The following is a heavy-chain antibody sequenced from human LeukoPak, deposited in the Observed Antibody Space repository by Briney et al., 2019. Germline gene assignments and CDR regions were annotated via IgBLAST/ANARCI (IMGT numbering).Heavy chain of an antibody. D-gene: IGHD3-10*01. CDR1: GFTVSSNF. Sequence: GGSLRLSCEASGFTVSSNFLNWVRQAPGKGLEWVSVIFISDNTYYADSVKGRFTISRDDHKNALHLQMNSLRADDTAVYFCAVGRRNFECWGQGTLVTVSS. J-gene: IGHJ4*02. CDR3: AVGRRNFEC. CDR2: IFISDNT. V-gene: IGHV3-53*01.